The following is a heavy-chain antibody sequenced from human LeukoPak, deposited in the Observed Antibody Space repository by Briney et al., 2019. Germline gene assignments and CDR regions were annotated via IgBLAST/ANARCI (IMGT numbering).Heavy chain of an antibody. J-gene: IGHJ4*02. CDR3: ARGGSGSYSNDY. CDR1: GFTFSSYG. D-gene: IGHD3-10*01. Sequence: GRSLRLSRAASGFTFSSYGMHWVRQAPGKGLGWVAVIWYDGSNKYYADSVKGRFTISRDNSKNTLYLQMNSLRAEDTAVYYCARGGSGSYSNDYWGQGTLVTVSS. CDR2: IWYDGSNK. V-gene: IGHV3-33*01.